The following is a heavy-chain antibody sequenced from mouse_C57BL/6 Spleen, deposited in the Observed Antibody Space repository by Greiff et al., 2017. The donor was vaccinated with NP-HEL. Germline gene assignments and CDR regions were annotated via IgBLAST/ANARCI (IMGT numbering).Heavy chain of an antibody. D-gene: IGHD1-1*01. V-gene: IGHV5-9-1*02. CDR2: ISSGGDYI. CDR1: GFTFSSYA. Sequence: EVKLMESGEGLVKPGGSLKLSCAASGFTFSSYAMSWVRQTPEKRLEWVAYISSGGDYIYYADTVKGRFTISRDNARNTLYLQMSSLKSEDTAMYYCTIIYYYGSSPPWFAYWGQGTLVAVSA. CDR3: TIIYYYGSSPPWFAY. J-gene: IGHJ3*01.